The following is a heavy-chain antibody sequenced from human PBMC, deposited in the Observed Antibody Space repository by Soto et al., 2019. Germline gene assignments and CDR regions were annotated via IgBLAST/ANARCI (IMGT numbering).Heavy chain of an antibody. Sequence: GGSLRLSCAASGFTFSSYAMSWVRQAPGKGLEWVSAISGSGGSTYYADSVKGRFTISRDNSKNTLYLQVNSLRAEDTAVYYCANLLGDMVRGVIVSAFDIWGQGTMVTVSS. V-gene: IGHV3-23*01. CDR2: ISGSGGST. J-gene: IGHJ3*02. CDR3: ANLLGDMVRGVIVSAFDI. D-gene: IGHD3-10*01. CDR1: GFTFSSYA.